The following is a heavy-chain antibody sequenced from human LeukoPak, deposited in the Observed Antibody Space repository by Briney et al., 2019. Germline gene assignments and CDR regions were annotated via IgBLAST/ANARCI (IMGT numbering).Heavy chain of an antibody. D-gene: IGHD2-15*01. CDR3: ARGPSTPGYYYMDV. J-gene: IGHJ6*03. CDR2: MSSGSSTI. V-gene: IGHV3-48*01. Sequence: GGSLRLSCAASGFTFSSYNMNWVRQAPGKGLEWVSYMSSGSSTIYYADSVKGRFTISRDNAANSLYLQMNSLRAEDTAIYYCARGPSTPGYYYMDVWGKGTTVTVSS. CDR1: GFTFSSYN.